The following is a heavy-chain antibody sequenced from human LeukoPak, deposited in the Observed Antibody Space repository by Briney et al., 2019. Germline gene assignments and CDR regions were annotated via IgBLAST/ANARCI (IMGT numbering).Heavy chain of an antibody. D-gene: IGHD6-13*01. CDR1: GFTFRDYW. Sequence: GGCLRLSCEASGFTFRDYWMTGVRQAPGKGLEWVANVKQDGTEKFYVDSVKGRFTISRDNGKNSLYLQMNSLRVEDTAIYYCARAGGTSWADYWGQGTLVTVSS. J-gene: IGHJ4*02. V-gene: IGHV3-7*01. CDR2: VKQDGTEK. CDR3: ARAGGTSWADY.